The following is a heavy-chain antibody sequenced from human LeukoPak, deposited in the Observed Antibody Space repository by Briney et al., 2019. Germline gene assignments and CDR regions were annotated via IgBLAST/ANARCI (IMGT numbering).Heavy chain of an antibody. D-gene: IGHD7-27*01. V-gene: IGHV3-7*01. Sequence: PGGSLRLSCAASGFTFSNHYMNWVRQAPGKGLEWVANIKEDGSEKSYVDFVKGRFTISRDNANNSLYLQMNSLRAEDTAVYYCARDSGDRTVDYWGQGTLVTVSS. J-gene: IGHJ4*02. CDR2: IKEDGSEK. CDR3: ARDSGDRTVDY. CDR1: GFTFSNHY.